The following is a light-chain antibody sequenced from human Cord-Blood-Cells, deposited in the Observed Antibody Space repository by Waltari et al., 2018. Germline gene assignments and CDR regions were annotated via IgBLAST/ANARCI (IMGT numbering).Light chain of an antibody. Sequence: DIQMTQSPSSLSAPVGDRVTITCRASQSISSYLNWYHQKPGKAPKLLIYAASSLQSGVPSRFSGSGSGTDFTLTISSLQPEDFATYYCQQSYSTLVTFGGGTKVEIK. V-gene: IGKV1-39*01. CDR3: QQSYSTLVT. CDR2: AAS. J-gene: IGKJ4*01. CDR1: QSISSY.